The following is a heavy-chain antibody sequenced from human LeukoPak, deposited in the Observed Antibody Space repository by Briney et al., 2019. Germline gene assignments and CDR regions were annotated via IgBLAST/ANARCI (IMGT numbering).Heavy chain of an antibody. CDR2: IYSGGST. CDR1: GFTVSSNY. Sequence: GGSLRLSCAASGFTVSSNYMSWVRQAPGKGLEWVSVIYSGGSTYYADSVKGRFTISRDNAKNSLYLQMNSLRAEDTAVYYCARGRNTEFDYWGQGTLVTVSS. CDR3: ARGRNTEFDY. V-gene: IGHV3-66*01. D-gene: IGHD5-18*01. J-gene: IGHJ4*02.